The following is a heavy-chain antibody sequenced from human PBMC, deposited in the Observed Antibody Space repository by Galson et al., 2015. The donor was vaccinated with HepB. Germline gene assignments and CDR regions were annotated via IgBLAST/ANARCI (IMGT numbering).Heavy chain of an antibody. CDR3: AKDHLHYDILTGPDY. Sequence: SLRLSCAASGFMFPNHAMTWVRQTPGKGLEWVSSISGNAGTTYYADSVKGRFTISRDNSKDMLFLQMNSLKVEDTAVYYCAKDHLHYDILTGPDYWGQGTLVTVSS. CDR2: ISGNAGTT. J-gene: IGHJ4*02. D-gene: IGHD3-9*01. CDR1: GFMFPNHA. V-gene: IGHV3-23*01.